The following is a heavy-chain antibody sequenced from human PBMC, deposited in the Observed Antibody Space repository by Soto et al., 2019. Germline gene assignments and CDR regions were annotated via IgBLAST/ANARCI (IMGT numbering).Heavy chain of an antibody. CDR3: ARTLYGDNVDY. V-gene: IGHV1-8*01. D-gene: IGHD4-17*01. CDR2: ISAYNGNT. Sequence: CVKVSCKASGYTFTSYDINWVRQAPGQGLEWMGWISAYNGNTKYAQKLQGRVTMTRNTSISTAYMELSSLRSEDTAVYYCARTLYGDNVDYWGQGTLVTVSS. CDR1: GYTFTSYD. J-gene: IGHJ4*02.